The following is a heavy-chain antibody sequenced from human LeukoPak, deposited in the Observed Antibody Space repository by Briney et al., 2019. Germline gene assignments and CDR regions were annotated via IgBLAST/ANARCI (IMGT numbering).Heavy chain of an antibody. D-gene: IGHD5-24*01. CDR3: VRLGRDGYTYGAAY. V-gene: IGHV3-20*04. CDR1: GYIFDDYG. J-gene: IGHJ1*01. CDR2: INWNGGST. Sequence: PGRSLRLSRAGSGYIFDDYGMRGVRQAPRKGLEWGAGINWNGGSTGYAASVKGRCTISRDNAKTALYLEMNSLRVEDTAFYYCVRLGRDGYTYGAAYWGQGALVTVSS.